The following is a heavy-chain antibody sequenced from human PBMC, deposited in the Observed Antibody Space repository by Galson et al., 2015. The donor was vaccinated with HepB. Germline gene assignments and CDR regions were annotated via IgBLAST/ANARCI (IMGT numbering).Heavy chain of an antibody. CDR2: ISYDGSNK. V-gene: IGHV3-30*04. J-gene: IGHJ6*02. D-gene: IGHD6-19*01. CDR1: GFTFSSYA. Sequence: SLRLSCAASGFTFSSYAMHWVRQAPGKGLEWVAVISYDGSNKYYADSVKGRFTISRDNSKNTLYLQMNSLRAEDTAVYYCARASEQWLEDYYYYGMDVWGQGTTVTVSS. CDR3: ARASEQWLEDYYYYGMDV.